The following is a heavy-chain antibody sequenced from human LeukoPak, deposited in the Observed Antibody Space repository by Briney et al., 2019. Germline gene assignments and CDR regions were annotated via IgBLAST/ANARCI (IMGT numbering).Heavy chain of an antibody. CDR1: GFTFSSYA. V-gene: IGHV3-23*01. CDR2: ISGSGGST. CDR3: AKDQHPNYYDSSGYFDY. D-gene: IGHD3-22*01. Sequence: GGSLRLSCAASGFTFSSYAMSWVRQAPGEGLEWVSAISGSGGSTYYADSVKGRFTISRDNSKSTLYLQMNSLRAEDTAVYYCAKDQHPNYYDSSGYFDYWGQGTLVTVSS. J-gene: IGHJ4*02.